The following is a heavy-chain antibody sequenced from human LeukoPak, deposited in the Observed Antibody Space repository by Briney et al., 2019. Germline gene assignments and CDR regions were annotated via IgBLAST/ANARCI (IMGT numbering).Heavy chain of an antibody. CDR2: ISGSGGGA. V-gene: IGHV3-23*01. CDR3: ARVGRVITMIVVPYYMDV. CDR1: GFTFSTYA. Sequence: GGSLRLSCAASGFTFSTYAMSWVRQAPGKGLEWVSGISGSGGGAYYADSVKGRFTISRDNSKNTLYLQMNSLRAEDTAVYYCARVGRVITMIVVPYYMDVWGKGTTVTVSS. J-gene: IGHJ6*03. D-gene: IGHD3-22*01.